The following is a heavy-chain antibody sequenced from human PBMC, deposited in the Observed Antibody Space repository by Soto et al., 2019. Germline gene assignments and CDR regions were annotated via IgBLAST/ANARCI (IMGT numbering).Heavy chain of an antibody. V-gene: IGHV4-30-4*01. Sequence: SETLSLTCTVSGGSISSGDYYWSWIRQPPGKGLEWIGYIYYSGSTYYNPSLKSRVTISVDTSKNQFSLKLSSVTAADTAVYYCARVQSSYYDRAFDCWGQGTLVTV. CDR2: IYYSGST. CDR3: ARVQSSYYDRAFDC. D-gene: IGHD3-16*01. J-gene: IGHJ4*02. CDR1: GGSISSGDYY.